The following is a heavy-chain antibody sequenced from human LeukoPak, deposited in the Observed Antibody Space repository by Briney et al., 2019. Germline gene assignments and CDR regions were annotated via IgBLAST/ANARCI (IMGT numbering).Heavy chain of an antibody. V-gene: IGHV3-23*01. CDR2: ISGSGSST. CDR3: SRGSIVGTILPFDC. CDR1: GFTFSSYA. J-gene: IGHJ4*02. D-gene: IGHD2-21*01. Sequence: PGGSLRLSCTASGFTFSSYAMGWVRQAPGKGLEWVSGISGSGSSTYYADSVKGRFTVSRDNSKDTLYLQMNSLRAEDTAMYYVSRGSIVGTILPFDCWGQGTLVTVSS.